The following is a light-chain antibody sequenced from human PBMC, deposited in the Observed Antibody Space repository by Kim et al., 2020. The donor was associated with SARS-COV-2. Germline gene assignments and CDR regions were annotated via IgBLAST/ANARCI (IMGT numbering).Light chain of an antibody. Sequence: AGVGVTISSPARDSISSNFCWDQQQPRKAPTPLIQAASSLQSAVAARFSGSGSGSDFTLTISSRHPEDVATDYCQQSYSTRPIITFGPGTKVDIK. V-gene: IGKV1-39*01. CDR2: AAS. CDR3: QQSYSTRPIIT. J-gene: IGKJ3*01. CDR1: DSISSN.